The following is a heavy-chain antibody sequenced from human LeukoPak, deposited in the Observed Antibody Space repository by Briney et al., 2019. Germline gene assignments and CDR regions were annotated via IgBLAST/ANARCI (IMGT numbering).Heavy chain of an antibody. CDR3: TRADDSSGYHYYYYYMDV. J-gene: IGHJ6*03. Sequence: GGSLRLSCTASGFTFGDYAMSWVRQAPGKGLEWVGFIRSKAYGGTTEYAASVKGRFTISRDDSKSIAYLQMNSLKTEDTAVYYCTRADDSSGYHYYYYYMDVWGKGTTVTISS. CDR1: GFTFGDYA. CDR2: IRSKAYGGTT. D-gene: IGHD3-22*01. V-gene: IGHV3-49*04.